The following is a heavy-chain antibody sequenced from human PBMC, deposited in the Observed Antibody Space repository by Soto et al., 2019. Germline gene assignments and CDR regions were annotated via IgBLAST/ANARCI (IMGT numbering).Heavy chain of an antibody. J-gene: IGHJ4*02. Sequence: SVKVSCKASGGTFSSYAISWVRQAPGQGLEWMGGIIPIFGTANYAQKFQGRVTITADESTSTAYMGLRSLRSEDTAVYYCARGAVRYSSGWYAPARMLALHYWGQGTMVVVSS. V-gene: IGHV1-69*13. CDR2: IIPIFGTA. D-gene: IGHD6-19*01. CDR3: ARGAVRYSSGWYAPARMLALHY. CDR1: GGTFSSYA.